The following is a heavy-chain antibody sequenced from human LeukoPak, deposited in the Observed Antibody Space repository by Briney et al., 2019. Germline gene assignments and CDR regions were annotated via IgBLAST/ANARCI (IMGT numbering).Heavy chain of an antibody. J-gene: IGHJ5*02. Sequence: SETLSLTCAVYGGSFSGYYWSWIRQPPGKGLEWIGEINHSVGTNYNPSLKSRVTMSLDTSKNQFSLKLSSVTAADTAVYYCARDRNSSPSYNWFDPWGQGTLVTVSS. V-gene: IGHV4-34*01. D-gene: IGHD6-13*01. CDR1: GGSFSGYY. CDR2: INHSVGT. CDR3: ARDRNSSPSYNWFDP.